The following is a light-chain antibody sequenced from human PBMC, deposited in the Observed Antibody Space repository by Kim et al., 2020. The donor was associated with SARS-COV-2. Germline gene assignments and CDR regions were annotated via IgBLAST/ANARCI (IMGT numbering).Light chain of an antibody. CDR2: QDC. CDR3: QAWDSSTVV. V-gene: IGLV3-1*01. Sequence: SASPRERDHTARSVDKMGDIYTLWYHKKTGRSPVRGIYQDCKGPLGVPEGFSGPHSGNTATFTISGTQAMDEAYYYCQAWDSSTVVFGGGTQLTVL. J-gene: IGLJ2*01. CDR1: KMGDIY.